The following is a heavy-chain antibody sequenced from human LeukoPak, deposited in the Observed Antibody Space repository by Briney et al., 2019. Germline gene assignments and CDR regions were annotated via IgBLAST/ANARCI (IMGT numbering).Heavy chain of an antibody. V-gene: IGHV1-2*02. CDR1: GYTFTGYY. CDR3: ARDALGYYDSSGYHGYNWFDP. Sequence: GASVKVSCKASGYTFTGYYMHWVRQAPGQGLEWMGWINPNSGGTNYAQKFQGRVTMTRDTSISIAYMELSRLRSDDTAVYYCARDALGYYDSSGYHGYNWFDPWGQGTLVTVSS. D-gene: IGHD3-22*01. CDR2: INPNSGGT. J-gene: IGHJ5*02.